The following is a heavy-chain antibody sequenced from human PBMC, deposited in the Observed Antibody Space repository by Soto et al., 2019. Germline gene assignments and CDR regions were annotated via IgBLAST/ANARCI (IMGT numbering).Heavy chain of an antibody. Sequence: ASVKVSCKASGYTFTSYGISWVRQAPGQGLEWMGWISAYNGNTNYAQKLQGRVTMTTDTSTSTAYMELRSLRSDDTAVYYCARDRGVTAAPYYYYGMDVWGQGTTVTVSS. CDR2: ISAYNGNT. D-gene: IGHD2-2*01. J-gene: IGHJ6*02. CDR1: GYTFTSYG. CDR3: ARDRGVTAAPYYYYGMDV. V-gene: IGHV1-18*01.